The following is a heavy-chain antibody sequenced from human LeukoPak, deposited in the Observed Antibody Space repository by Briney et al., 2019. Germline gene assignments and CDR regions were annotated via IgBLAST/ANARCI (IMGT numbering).Heavy chain of an antibody. CDR3: AELGITMIGGV. Sequence: GGSPRLSCAASGFTFDDYGMSWVRQAPGKGLEWVANIKQDGSEKYYVDSVKGRFTISRDNAKNSLYLQMNSLRAEDTAVYYCAELGITMIGGVWGKGTTVTISS. V-gene: IGHV3-7*01. J-gene: IGHJ6*04. D-gene: IGHD3-10*02. CDR2: IKQDGSEK. CDR1: GFTFDDYG.